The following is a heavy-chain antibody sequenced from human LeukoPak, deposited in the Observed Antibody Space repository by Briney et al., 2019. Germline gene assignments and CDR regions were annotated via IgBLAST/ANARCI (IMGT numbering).Heavy chain of an antibody. CDR1: GFTFSDYY. D-gene: IGHD2-2*01. CDR3: ARDGCSSASCSRRYYYYMDV. Sequence: GGSLRLSCAASGFTFSDYYMSWIRQAPGKGLEWVSYISSSGSTIYYADSVKGRFTISRDNAKNSLYLQMNGLRAEDTAVYYCARDGCSSASCSRRYYYYMDVWGKGTTVTVSS. J-gene: IGHJ6*03. V-gene: IGHV3-11*01. CDR2: ISSSGSTI.